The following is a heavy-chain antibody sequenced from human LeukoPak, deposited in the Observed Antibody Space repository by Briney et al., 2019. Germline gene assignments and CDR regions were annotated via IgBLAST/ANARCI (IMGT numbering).Heavy chain of an antibody. Sequence: SETLSLTCTVSGGSISSYYWSWIRQPPGKGLEWVGRIYTSGSTNYNPSLKSRVTMSVDTSKNQISLKLSSVTAADTAVYYCARVSLVRGAPDYYFDYWGQGTLVTVSS. D-gene: IGHD3-10*01. CDR1: GGSISSYY. CDR2: IYTSGST. CDR3: ARVSLVRGAPDYYFDY. J-gene: IGHJ4*02. V-gene: IGHV4-4*07.